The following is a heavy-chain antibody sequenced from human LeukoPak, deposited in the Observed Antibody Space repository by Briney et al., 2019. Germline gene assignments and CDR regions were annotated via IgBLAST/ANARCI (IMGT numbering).Heavy chain of an antibody. CDR2: VNHSGST. CDR3: AREKDIVATTSPYGY. D-gene: IGHD5-12*01. J-gene: IGHJ4*02. CDR1: GGSISNGGYY. V-gene: IGHV4-61*08. Sequence: SETLSLTCTVSGGSISNGGYYWSWIRQPPGKGLEWIGEVNHSGSTKYNPSLKSRVTISVDTSKNQFSLKLNSVTAADTAVYYCAREKDIVATTSPYGYWGQGTLVTVSS.